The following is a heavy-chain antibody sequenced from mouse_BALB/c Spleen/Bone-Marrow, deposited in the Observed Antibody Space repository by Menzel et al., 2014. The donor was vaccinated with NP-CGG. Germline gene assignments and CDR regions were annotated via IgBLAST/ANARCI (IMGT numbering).Heavy chain of an antibody. D-gene: IGHD4-1*01. J-gene: IGHJ2*01. Sequence: VQLQQSGPGLVKPSQSLSLTCTVTGYSITSDYAWNWIRQFPGNKLEWMGYIGYSGSTSYNPSLKSRISITRDTSKNQFFLQLNSVTTEDTATYYCAKTGTRYYFDYWGQGTTLTVSS. CDR2: IGYSGST. CDR3: AKTGTRYYFDY. V-gene: IGHV3-2*02. CDR1: GYSITSDYA.